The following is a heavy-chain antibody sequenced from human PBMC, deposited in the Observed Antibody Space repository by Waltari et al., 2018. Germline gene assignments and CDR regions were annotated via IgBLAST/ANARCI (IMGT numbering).Heavy chain of an antibody. Sequence: QVQLVESGGGVVQPGRSLRLSCAASGFTFSSYGMHWVRQAPGKGLEWGAVLWYDGSNKYYADSVKGRFTISRDNSKNTLYLQMNSLRAEDTAMYYCAKDQFLGRDAFDIWGQGTMVTVSS. CDR2: LWYDGSNK. D-gene: IGHD7-27*01. CDR3: AKDQFLGRDAFDI. V-gene: IGHV3-30*18. CDR1: GFTFSSYG. J-gene: IGHJ3*02.